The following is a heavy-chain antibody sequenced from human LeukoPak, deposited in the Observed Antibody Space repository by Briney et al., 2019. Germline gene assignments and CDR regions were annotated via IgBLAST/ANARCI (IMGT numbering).Heavy chain of an antibody. Sequence: SGGSLRLSCAASRFTFSSYSMNWVRQAPGKGLEWVSSISSSSSYIYYADSVKGRFTISRDNAKNSLYLQMNSLRAEDTAVYYCARDLRYSSSWHGNYWGQGTLVTVSS. CDR1: RFTFSSYS. J-gene: IGHJ4*02. CDR3: ARDLRYSSSWHGNY. V-gene: IGHV3-21*01. CDR2: ISSSSSYI. D-gene: IGHD6-13*01.